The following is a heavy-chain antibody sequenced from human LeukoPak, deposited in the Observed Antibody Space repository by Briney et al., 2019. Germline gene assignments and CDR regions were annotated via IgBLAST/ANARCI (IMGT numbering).Heavy chain of an antibody. D-gene: IGHD2-21*02. J-gene: IGHJ3*02. V-gene: IGHV1-69*13. Sequence: GAPVKVSCKASGGTFSSYAISWVRQAPGQGLEWMGGIIPIFGTANYAQKFQGRVTITADESTSTAYMELSSLRSEDTAVYYCAREMVTRSTFDIWGQGTMVTVSS. CDR2: IIPIFGTA. CDR3: AREMVTRSTFDI. CDR1: GGTFSSYA.